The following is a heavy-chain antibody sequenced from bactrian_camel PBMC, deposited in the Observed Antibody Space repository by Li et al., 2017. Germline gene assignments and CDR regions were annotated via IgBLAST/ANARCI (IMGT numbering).Heavy chain of an antibody. CDR3: ATGYYGPFGP. CDR2: SDRGGRT. Sequence: HVQLVESGGGSVEAGGSLTLSCKAPRNSYCMGWFRQAPGKEREGVVSSDRGGRTTYADPVKGRFTISRDNAQNTLFLQMNSLKVEDTAVYYCATGYYGPFGPRGQGTQVTVS. V-gene: IGHV3S53*01. D-gene: IGHD2*01. CDR1: RNSYC. J-gene: IGHJ4*01.